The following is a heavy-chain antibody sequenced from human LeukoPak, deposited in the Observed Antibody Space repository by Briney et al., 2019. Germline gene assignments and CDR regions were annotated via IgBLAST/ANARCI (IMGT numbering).Heavy chain of an antibody. CDR3: AREVITMVRGDHTYYYYYYMDV. J-gene: IGHJ6*03. D-gene: IGHD3-10*01. CDR1: GFTFSSYE. Sequence: PGGSLRLSCAASGFTFSSYEMNWVRQAPGKGLEWVSYISSSGSTIYYADSVKGRFTISRDNAKNSLYLQMNSLRAEDTAVYYCAREVITMVRGDHTYYYYYYMDVWGKGTTVTVSS. CDR2: ISSSGSTI. V-gene: IGHV3-48*03.